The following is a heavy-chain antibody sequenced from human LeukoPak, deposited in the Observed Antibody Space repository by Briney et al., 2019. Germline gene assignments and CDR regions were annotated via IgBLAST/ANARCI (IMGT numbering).Heavy chain of an antibody. J-gene: IGHJ4*02. V-gene: IGHV1-18*04. D-gene: IGHD3-22*01. CDR1: GYTFTGYY. Sequence: ASVKVSCKASGYTFTGYYMHWVRQAPGQGLEWMGWISGYDGDTNYAQKFQGRVAMTTETSTSTAYMELTSLRSDDTAVYYCVRDGRDSTAYSLHWGQGTLVTVSS. CDR2: ISGYDGDT. CDR3: VRDGRDSTAYSLH.